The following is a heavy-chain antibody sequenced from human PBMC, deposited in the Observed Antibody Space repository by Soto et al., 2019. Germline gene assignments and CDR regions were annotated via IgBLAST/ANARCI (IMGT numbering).Heavy chain of an antibody. V-gene: IGHV1-69*13. J-gene: IGHJ6*02. D-gene: IGHD3-22*01. CDR3: ARGYYSGYYDSSGYPVPNPHYYYYGMDV. CDR1: GGTFSSYA. Sequence: SGKVSCKASGGTFSSYAISWVRQAPGQGLEWMGGIIPIFGTANYAQKFQGRVTITADESTSTAYMELSSLRSEDTAVYYCARGYYSGYYDSSGYPVPNPHYYYYGMDVWGQGTTVTVSS. CDR2: IIPIFGTA.